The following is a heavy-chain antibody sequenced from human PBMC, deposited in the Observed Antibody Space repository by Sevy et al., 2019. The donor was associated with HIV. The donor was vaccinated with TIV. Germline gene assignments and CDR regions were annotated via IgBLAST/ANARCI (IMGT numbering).Heavy chain of an antibody. Sequence: GGSLRLSCAVSGFIVSSNYMTWVRQAPGKGLEWVSVIYSGGNTFYADSVRGRFTISSDNSKNTLYLQMNSLRAEDTAVYYCARGMILEGSWYGMDVWGQGTTVTVSS. CDR1: GFIVSSNY. V-gene: IGHV3-53*01. CDR3: ARGMILEGSWYGMDV. CDR2: IYSGGNT. D-gene: IGHD3-3*01. J-gene: IGHJ6*02.